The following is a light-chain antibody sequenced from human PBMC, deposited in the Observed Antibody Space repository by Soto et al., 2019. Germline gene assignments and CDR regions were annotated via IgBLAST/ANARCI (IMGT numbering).Light chain of an antibody. CDR3: LSYTSTTMSV. Sequence: QSALTQPASVSGSPGQSITISCTGSSSDIGYYNYVSWYQHHPGKAPQLIIFDVVNRPSGVSNRFSGSKSGNTASLTIFGLQAEDEADYYCLSYTSTTMSVFGTGTKLTVL. CDR1: SSDIGYYNY. J-gene: IGLJ1*01. CDR2: DVV. V-gene: IGLV2-14*03.